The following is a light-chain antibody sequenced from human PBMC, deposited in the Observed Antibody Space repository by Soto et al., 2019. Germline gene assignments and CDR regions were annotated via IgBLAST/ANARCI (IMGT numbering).Light chain of an antibody. J-gene: IGKJ1*01. CDR1: QSVSSN. Sequence: EIVITQSPATLSVSPGERATLSCRASQSVSSNLAWYQQKPGQAPRLLIYASTRATGIPARFSGSGSGTEFTLTISSLQSEDFAVYYCQQYNNWPRTFGQGTKV. CDR2: AS. CDR3: QQYNNWPRT. V-gene: IGKV3-15*01.